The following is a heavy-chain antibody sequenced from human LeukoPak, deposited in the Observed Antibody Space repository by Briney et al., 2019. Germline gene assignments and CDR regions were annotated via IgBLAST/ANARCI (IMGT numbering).Heavy chain of an antibody. CDR3: ARQTPESYYDFWSGYYPGPGAFDI. CDR2: IYYSGST. CDR1: GGSISSYY. Sequence: PSETLSLTCTVSGGSISSYYWSWIRQPPGKGLEWIGCIYYSGSTYYNPSLKSRLTISVDTSKNQFSLNLSSVTAADTAVYYCARQTPESYYDFWSGYYPGPGAFDIWGQGTMVTVSS. V-gene: IGHV4-59*08. J-gene: IGHJ3*02. D-gene: IGHD3-3*01.